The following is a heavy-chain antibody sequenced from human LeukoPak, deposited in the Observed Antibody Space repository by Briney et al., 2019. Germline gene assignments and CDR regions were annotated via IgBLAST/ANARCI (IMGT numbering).Heavy chain of an antibody. V-gene: IGHV4-39*07. CDR2: INHSGST. CDR3: ARRGPNYYYGSGKFDY. CDR1: GGSISSSSYY. J-gene: IGHJ4*02. D-gene: IGHD3-10*01. Sequence: SETLSLTCTVSGGSISSSSYYWGWIRQPPGKGLEWIGEINHSGSTNYNPSLKSRVTISVDTSKNQFSLKLSSVTAADTAVYYCARRGPNYYYGSGKFDYWGQGTLVTVSS.